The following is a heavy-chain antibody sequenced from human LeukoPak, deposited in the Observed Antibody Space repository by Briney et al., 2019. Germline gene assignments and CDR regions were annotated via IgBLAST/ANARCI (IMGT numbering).Heavy chain of an antibody. Sequence: SETLSLTCTVSGGSLSSSSYYWGWIRQPPGKRLEWIGSIYYSGSTYYNPSLKSRVTIFVETSKNQFSLKLSPVTAADPGVYHCAPTSALGYCSGGSCYLGYWGQGTLVTVSS. V-gene: IGHV4-39*01. CDR2: IYYSGST. J-gene: IGHJ4*02. D-gene: IGHD2-15*01. CDR3: APTSALGYCSGGSCYLGY. CDR1: GGSLSSSSYY.